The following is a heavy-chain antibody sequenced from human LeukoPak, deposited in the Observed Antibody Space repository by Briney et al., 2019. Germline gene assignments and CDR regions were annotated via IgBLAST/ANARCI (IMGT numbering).Heavy chain of an antibody. D-gene: IGHD3-10*01. Sequence: PGGSLRLSCAASGFTFSSYEMNWVRQAPGKGLEWVSYISSSGSTIYYADSVKGRFTISRDTSKNTLYLQMNSLRAEDAAVYYCAKYRGFGDSYDSWGQGTLVTVSS. V-gene: IGHV3-48*03. CDR1: GFTFSSYE. CDR2: ISSSGSTI. J-gene: IGHJ4*02. CDR3: AKYRGFGDSYDS.